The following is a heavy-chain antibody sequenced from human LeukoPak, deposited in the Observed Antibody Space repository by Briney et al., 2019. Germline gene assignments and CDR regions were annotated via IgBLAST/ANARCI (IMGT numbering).Heavy chain of an antibody. CDR3: ARDPGTWQQSTEFDY. CDR2: ISSTSNPI. Sequence: PGGSLRLSCAASGFTFRTYGMNWVRQAPGQGLEWVSYISSTSNPIYYADSVKGRFTISRDNAKNSLYLRMNSRGDEDTAVYYCARDPGTWQQSTEFDYWGQGTLVTVSS. D-gene: IGHD5-24*01. V-gene: IGHV3-48*02. J-gene: IGHJ4*02. CDR1: GFTFRTYG.